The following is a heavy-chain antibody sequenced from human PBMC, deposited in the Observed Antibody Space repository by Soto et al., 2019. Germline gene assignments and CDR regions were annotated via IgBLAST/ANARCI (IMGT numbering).Heavy chain of an antibody. Sequence: ASLKVSCKASGYTFTSYGISWVRQAPGQGLEWMGWISAYNGNTNYAQKLQGRVTMTTDTSTSTAYMELRSLRSDDTAVYYCARLVYYYDSSGYHDYWGQGTLVTVSS. V-gene: IGHV1-18*01. CDR1: GYTFTSYG. CDR3: ARLVYYYDSSGYHDY. D-gene: IGHD3-22*01. CDR2: ISAYNGNT. J-gene: IGHJ4*02.